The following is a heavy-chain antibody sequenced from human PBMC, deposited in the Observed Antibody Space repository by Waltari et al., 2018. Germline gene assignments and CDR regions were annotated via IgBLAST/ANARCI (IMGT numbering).Heavy chain of an antibody. CDR3: ARDPAYYDILTGYYDYYYMDV. Sequence: EVQLVESGGGLVQPGGSLRLSCAASGFTFSSYWMHWVRQAPGKGLVWVSRINSDGSSTSYADSVKGRFTISRDNAKNTLYLQMNSLRAEDTAVYYCARDPAYYDILTGYYDYYYMDVWGKGTTVTVSS. CDR2: INSDGSST. D-gene: IGHD3-9*01. V-gene: IGHV3-74*01. CDR1: GFTFSSYW. J-gene: IGHJ6*03.